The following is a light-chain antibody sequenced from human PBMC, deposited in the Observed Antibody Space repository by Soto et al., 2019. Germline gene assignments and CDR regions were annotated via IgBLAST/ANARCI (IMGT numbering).Light chain of an antibody. CDR1: SDSVSTSYY. CDR2: STN. J-gene: IGLJ3*02. CDR3: VLYMVTGISV. Sequence: QTVVTQEPSFSVSPGRTVTLTCGMSSDSVSTSYYPSWYQLTPGQAPRTLIYSTNTRSSGVPNRFSGSILENKAALTITGAQADDESDYYCVLYMVTGISVFGGGTKLTVL. V-gene: IGLV8-61*01.